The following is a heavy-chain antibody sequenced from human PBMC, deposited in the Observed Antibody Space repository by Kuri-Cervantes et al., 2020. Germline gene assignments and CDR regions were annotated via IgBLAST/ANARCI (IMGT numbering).Heavy chain of an antibody. CDR1: GGTFSNYA. D-gene: IGHD5-12*01. Sequence: SVKVSCKASGGTFSNYAISWVRQAPGQGLEWMGGIIPIFGTANYAQKFQGRVTITADESTSTAYMELSSLRSEDTAVYYCARHIVATTHFDYWGQGTLVTVSS. J-gene: IGHJ4*02. CDR2: IIPIFGTA. CDR3: ARHIVATTHFDY. V-gene: IGHV1-69*13.